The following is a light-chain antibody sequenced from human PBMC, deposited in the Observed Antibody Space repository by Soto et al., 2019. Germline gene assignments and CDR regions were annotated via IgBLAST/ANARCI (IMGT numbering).Light chain of an antibody. J-gene: IGKJ1*01. Sequence: DLQMTQSPSSLTASVGDRVTITCRASQVIRNDVAWYQQKPGKAPKRLIYAASSLQPGVPSRFSGSGSGIEFTLTISSLQPEDFASYYCLQHNTYPATFGQGTKVE. CDR1: QVIRND. V-gene: IGKV1-17*01. CDR3: LQHNTYPAT. CDR2: AAS.